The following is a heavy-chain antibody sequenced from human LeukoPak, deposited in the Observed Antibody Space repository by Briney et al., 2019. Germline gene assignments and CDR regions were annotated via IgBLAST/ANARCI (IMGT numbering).Heavy chain of an antibody. J-gene: IGHJ4*02. CDR2: IIPIFGTA. V-gene: IGHV1-69*13. Sequence: SVKVSCKASGYTFTGYYMHWVRQAPGQGLEWMGGIIPIFGTANYAQKFQGRITTTADVSTRTAYMELSSLRSEDTAVYYCASVGSGSYPFDYWGQGTLVTVSS. CDR1: GYTFTGYY. D-gene: IGHD3-10*01. CDR3: ASVGSGSYPFDY.